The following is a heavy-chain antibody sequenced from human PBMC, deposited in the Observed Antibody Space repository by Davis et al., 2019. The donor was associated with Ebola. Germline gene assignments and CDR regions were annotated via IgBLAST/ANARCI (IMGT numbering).Heavy chain of an antibody. CDR3: ARAQFPTTSDH. CDR1: GYTFTSYG. Sequence: ASVKVSCKASGYTFTSYGISWVRQAPGQGLEWMGWISAYNGNTNYAQKVQGRVTMTTDTSTSTAYMELRSMRSDDTAVYYCARAQFPTTSDHWGQGTLVTVSS. V-gene: IGHV1-18*04. D-gene: IGHD1-1*01. CDR2: ISAYNGNT. J-gene: IGHJ4*02.